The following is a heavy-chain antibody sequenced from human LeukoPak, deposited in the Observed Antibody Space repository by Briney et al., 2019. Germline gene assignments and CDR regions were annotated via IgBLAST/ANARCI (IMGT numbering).Heavy chain of an antibody. CDR2: IYTSGST. V-gene: IGHV4-4*07. D-gene: IGHD1-26*01. Sequence: SETLSLTCTASGGSNSSYYWSWIRQPAGKGLEWIGRIYTSGSTNYNPSLKSRVTISVDKSKNQFSLKLSSVTAADTAVYYCAREGLVGASAFDYWGQGTLVTVSS. CDR1: GGSNSSYY. J-gene: IGHJ4*02. CDR3: AREGLVGASAFDY.